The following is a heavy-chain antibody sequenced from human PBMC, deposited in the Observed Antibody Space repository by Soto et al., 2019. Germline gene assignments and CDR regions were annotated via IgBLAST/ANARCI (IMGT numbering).Heavy chain of an antibody. CDR3: ARDKTAAAHYYYGMDV. J-gene: IGHJ6*02. Sequence: NPGGSLRLSCAASAFTFSSYSMNWVRQAPGKGLEWVSSISSSSCYIYYADSVKGRFNISRDNAKNSLYLQMNSLRAEDTAVYYCARDKTAAAHYYYGMDVWGQGTTVTVSS. CDR1: AFTFSSYS. CDR2: ISSSSCYI. D-gene: IGHD6-13*01. V-gene: IGHV3-21*01.